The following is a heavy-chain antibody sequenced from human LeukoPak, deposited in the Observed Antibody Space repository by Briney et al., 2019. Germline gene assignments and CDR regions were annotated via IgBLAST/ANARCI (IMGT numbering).Heavy chain of an antibody. CDR1: GFTFSSYA. D-gene: IGHD3-3*01. V-gene: IGHV3-23*01. CDR3: AKDDFWSGTNYYFDY. J-gene: IGHJ4*02. CDR2: ISGSGGST. Sequence: PGGSLRLSCAASGFTFSSYAMSWVRQAPGKGLEWVSAISGSGGSTYYADSVKGRFTISRDNSKNTLYLQMNSLRAEDTAVYYCAKDDFWSGTNYYFDYWGQGTLVTVSS.